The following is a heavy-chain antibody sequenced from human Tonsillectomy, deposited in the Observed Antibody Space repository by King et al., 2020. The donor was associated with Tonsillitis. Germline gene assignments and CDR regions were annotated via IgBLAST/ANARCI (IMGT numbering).Heavy chain of an antibody. CDR2: IHYTGST. J-gene: IGHJ1*01. Sequence: LQLQESGPGLVKPSQTLSLTCIVSGGSISSDSYYWSWIRQHPGKGLEWIGYIHYTGSTYYSPSLKSRMTISVDTSKNQFSLNLSSVTAADTAVYYCASATCSSTTCYRAEYFQDWGQGALVTVSS. D-gene: IGHD2-2*01. CDR3: ASATCSSTTCYRAEYFQD. V-gene: IGHV4-31*03. CDR1: GGSISSDSYY.